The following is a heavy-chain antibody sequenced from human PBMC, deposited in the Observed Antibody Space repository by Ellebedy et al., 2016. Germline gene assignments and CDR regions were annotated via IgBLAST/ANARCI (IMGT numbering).Heavy chain of an antibody. J-gene: IGHJ5*02. CDR1: GFTLSDYY. V-gene: IGHV3-11*01. CDR2: ISPSGSTV. Sequence: GGSLRLSCAASGFTLSDYYMSWIRQSPGKGLEWVSYISPSGSTVFYADSVKGRFTISRDNAKNSLYLQMNSLRVDDTAIYYCTRSPGGYTYFYDNWFDPWGQGTPVNVSS. D-gene: IGHD1-1*01. CDR3: TRSPGGYTYFYDNWFDP.